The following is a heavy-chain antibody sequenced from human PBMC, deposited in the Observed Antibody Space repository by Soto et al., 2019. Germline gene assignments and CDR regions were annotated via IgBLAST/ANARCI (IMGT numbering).Heavy chain of an antibody. CDR1: KFSFNNYW. V-gene: IGHV3-74*01. CDR3: VREPWGFSGTWYDY. CDR2: INHDGSKT. J-gene: IGHJ4*02. Sequence: RLSCAASKFSFNNYWMHWVRQVPGKGPAWVSRINHDGSKTEYADSVKGRFTISRDNTNNTLYLQMDSLRVEDTAMYYCVREPWGFSGTWYDYWGQGTLVTVSS. D-gene: IGHD6-13*01.